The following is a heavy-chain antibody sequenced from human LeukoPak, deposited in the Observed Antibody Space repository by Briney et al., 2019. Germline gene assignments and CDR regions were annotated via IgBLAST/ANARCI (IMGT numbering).Heavy chain of an antibody. Sequence: SETLSLTCAVSGDSMNSSNWWSWVRQSPGKGLEWIGEIYQGGRTNYKSSLKSRVSISVDKSRNQLSLKLTSVTAADTAVYYCARTPTARGYGMDVWGQGTTVTVSS. D-gene: IGHD4-17*01. J-gene: IGHJ6*02. CDR1: GDSMNSSNW. CDR2: IYQGGRT. CDR3: ARTPTARGYGMDV. V-gene: IGHV4-4*02.